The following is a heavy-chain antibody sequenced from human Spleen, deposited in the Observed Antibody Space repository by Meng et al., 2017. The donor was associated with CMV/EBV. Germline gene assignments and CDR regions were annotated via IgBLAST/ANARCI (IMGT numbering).Heavy chain of an antibody. CDR3: ARGGKASFDS. CDR1: GGSISSYY. V-gene: IGHV4-59*01. D-gene: IGHD4-23*01. Sequence: SQTLSLTCTVSGGSISSYYWSWIRQPPGKGLEWIGHIYYSGSTNYNPSLRSRVTISVDTSKIQLSLKLTSLTAADTAVYYCARGGKASFDSWGQGTLVTVSS. J-gene: IGHJ4*02. CDR2: IYYSGST.